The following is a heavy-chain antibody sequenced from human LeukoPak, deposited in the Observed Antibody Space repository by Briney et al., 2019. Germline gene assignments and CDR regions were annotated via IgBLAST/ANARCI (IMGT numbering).Heavy chain of an antibody. CDR2: ISAYNGNT. CDR1: GYTFTSYG. V-gene: IGHV1-18*01. J-gene: IGHJ6*03. D-gene: IGHD5-12*01. Sequence: ASVKVSCKASGYTFTSYGISWVRQAPGQGLEWMGLISAYNGNTNYAQKLQGRVTMTTDTSTSTAYMELRSLRSDDTAVYYCARGGTRSGYYYYYYYMDVWGKGTTVTVSS. CDR3: ARGGTRSGYYYYYYYMDV.